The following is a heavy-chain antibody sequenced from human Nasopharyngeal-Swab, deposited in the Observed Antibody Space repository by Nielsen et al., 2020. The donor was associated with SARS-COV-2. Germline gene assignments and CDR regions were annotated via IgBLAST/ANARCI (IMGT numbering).Heavy chain of an antibody. V-gene: IGHV3-30*18. J-gene: IGHJ4*02. CDR1: GFTFNSYG. D-gene: IGHD3-10*01. CDR2: ISYDGSNK. Sequence: GESLKISCAASGFTFNSYGMHWVRQAPGKGLEWVAVISYDGSNKYYADSVKGRFTISRDNSKNTLYLQMNNLRAEDTAVYYCAKPRDGGYGSPFDYWGQGTLVTVSS. CDR3: AKPRDGGYGSPFDY.